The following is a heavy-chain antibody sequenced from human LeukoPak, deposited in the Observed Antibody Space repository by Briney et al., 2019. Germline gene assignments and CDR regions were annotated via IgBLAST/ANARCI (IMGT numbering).Heavy chain of an antibody. CDR2: IYYSGST. V-gene: IGHV4-30-4*01. Sequence: SETLSLTCTVSGGSISSGDYYWSWIRQPPGKGLEWIGYIYYSGSTYYNPSLKSRVTISVDTSKNQFSLKLSSVTAADTAVYYCARETYYYDSSGYYLPYYYYGMDVWGQGTTVTVSS. CDR3: ARETYYYDSSGYYLPYYYYGMDV. D-gene: IGHD3-22*01. CDR1: GGSISSGDYY. J-gene: IGHJ6*02.